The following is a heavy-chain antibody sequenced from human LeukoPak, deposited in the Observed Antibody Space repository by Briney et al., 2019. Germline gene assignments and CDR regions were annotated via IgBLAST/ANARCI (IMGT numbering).Heavy chain of an antibody. Sequence: ASVKVSCKASGYTFTSYGISWVRQAPGQGLEWMGWISAYNGNTNYAQKFQGRVTMTRDTSISTAYMELSRLRSDDTAVYYCASSERITGAFDIWGQGTMVTVSS. CDR1: GYTFTSYG. CDR3: ASSERITGAFDI. V-gene: IGHV1-18*01. CDR2: ISAYNGNT. J-gene: IGHJ3*02. D-gene: IGHD1-14*01.